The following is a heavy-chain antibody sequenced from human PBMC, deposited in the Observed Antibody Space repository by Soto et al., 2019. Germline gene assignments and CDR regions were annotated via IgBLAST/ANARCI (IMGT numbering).Heavy chain of an antibody. CDR2: IYYGGTT. Sequence: EVQLVESGGGLVQPGGSLRISCAASGLTVSTNYMSWVRQAPGKGLEWVSIIYYGGTTYYADSVKGRFTISRDDSKNTLYLQMHSRRAEDTAVYYCARDYDTSRGDWAYYGIDVWGQGTTVTVSS. CDR3: ARDYDTSRGDWAYYGIDV. D-gene: IGHD3-9*01. V-gene: IGHV3-66*01. J-gene: IGHJ6*02. CDR1: GLTVSTNY.